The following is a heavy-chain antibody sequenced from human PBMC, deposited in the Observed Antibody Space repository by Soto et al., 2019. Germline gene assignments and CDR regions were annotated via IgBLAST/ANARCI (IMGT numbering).Heavy chain of an antibody. CDR1: GLTFSDHY. V-gene: IGHV3-72*01. Sequence: EVQLVESGGGLVQPGGSLRLSCAASGLTFSDHYSDWVRQAPGKGLEWVGRSRNKANSYTTEYAASVKGRFTLSRDDSTNSVYLQMTSLKPGDTAVYYCALGGGFQHWGQGTLVTVSS. J-gene: IGHJ1*01. D-gene: IGHD3-16*01. CDR3: ALGGGFQH. CDR2: SRNKANSYTT.